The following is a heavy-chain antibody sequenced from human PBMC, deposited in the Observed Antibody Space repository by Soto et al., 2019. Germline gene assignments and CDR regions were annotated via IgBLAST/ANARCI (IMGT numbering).Heavy chain of an antibody. Sequence: GALVKVSCKASGYKFINHYMHWVRQVPGVGLEWMGIINPNGGGTDYSQKFQGRVTMTRDTSANTVHMELSSLRSEDTGVYFCARDSSASATSYSFDNWGQGTLVTVSS. V-gene: IGHV1-46*01. J-gene: IGHJ4*02. D-gene: IGHD6-25*01. CDR3: ARDSSASATSYSFDN. CDR2: INPNGGGT. CDR1: GYKFINHY.